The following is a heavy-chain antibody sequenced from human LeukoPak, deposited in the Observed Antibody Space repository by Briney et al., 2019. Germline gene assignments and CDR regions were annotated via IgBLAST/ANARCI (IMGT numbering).Heavy chain of an antibody. CDR1: GFTVSTNY. V-gene: IGHV3-53*01. Sequence: GGSLRLSCAASGFTVSTNYMSWVRQAPGKRLEWVSIIYDSGTTHYADSVKGRFTISRGNLRNTLYLQMNSLRAEDTAVYYCASHWGGYWGQGTLVTVSS. CDR2: IYDSGTT. J-gene: IGHJ4*02. D-gene: IGHD3-16*01. CDR3: ASHWGGY.